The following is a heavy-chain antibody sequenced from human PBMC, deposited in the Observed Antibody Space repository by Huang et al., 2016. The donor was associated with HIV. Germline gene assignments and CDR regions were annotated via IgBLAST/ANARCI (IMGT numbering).Heavy chain of an antibody. CDR1: GFTFENYA. Sequence: QVQLVESGGGVVQPGRSLRLSCLASGFTFENYAMHWVRQDQGKGVGWVAVRTYDESNKADADYVQGRFTISRDNFKNTLYLEMNSLRVEDTAVYYCATGYCSGGSCPLDYWGQGTLVTVYS. CDR3: ATGYCSGGSCPLDY. J-gene: IGHJ4*02. CDR2: RTYDESNK. D-gene: IGHD2-15*01. V-gene: IGHV3-30-3*01.